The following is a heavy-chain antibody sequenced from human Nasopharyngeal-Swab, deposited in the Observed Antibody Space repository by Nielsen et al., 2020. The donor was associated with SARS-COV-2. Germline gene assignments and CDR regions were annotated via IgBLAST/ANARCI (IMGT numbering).Heavy chain of an antibody. Sequence: GESLKISCAASGFTFSGSVMHWVRQASGKGLEWVGRIRGKANSYATAYAASVKGRFTISRDDSKNTAFLQMKSLKTEDTAVYYCTRLGRSNAGYYYMDVWGKGTTVTVSS. D-gene: IGHD3-22*01. J-gene: IGHJ6*03. CDR3: TRLGRSNAGYYYMDV. CDR2: IRGKANSYAT. CDR1: GFTFSGSV. V-gene: IGHV3-73*01.